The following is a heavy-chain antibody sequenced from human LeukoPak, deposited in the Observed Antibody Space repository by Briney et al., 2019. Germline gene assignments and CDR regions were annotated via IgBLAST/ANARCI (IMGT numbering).Heavy chain of an antibody. CDR2: IYPGDSDT. V-gene: IGHV5-51*01. CDR3: ATLAPITTSGLAEYFQH. J-gene: IGHJ1*01. CDR1: GYSFTSYW. Sequence: GESLKISCKGSGYSFTSYWIGWVRQMPGKGLEWMGIIYPGDSDTRYSPSFQGQVTISADKSISTAYLQWSSLKASDTAMYYCATLAPITTSGLAEYFQHWGQGSLVTVSS. D-gene: IGHD1-1*01.